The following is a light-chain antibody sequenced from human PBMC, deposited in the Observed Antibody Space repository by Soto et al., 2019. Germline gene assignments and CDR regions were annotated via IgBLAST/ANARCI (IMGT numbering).Light chain of an antibody. J-gene: IGLJ1*01. Sequence: QSVLTQPASVSGSPGQSITISCTGTSSDVGGYNYVSWYQQFPGKAPKLMIYDVSYRPSGVSNRFSGSKSGNTASLTISGLQAEDEADYYCSSYTSSSRYVFGTGTKVTVL. V-gene: IGLV2-14*01. CDR1: SSDVGGYNY. CDR3: SSYTSSSRYV. CDR2: DVS.